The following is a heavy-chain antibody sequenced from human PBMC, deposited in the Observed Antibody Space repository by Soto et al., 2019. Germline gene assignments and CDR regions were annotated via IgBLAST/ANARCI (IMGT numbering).Heavy chain of an antibody. CDR2: IYWDDDK. Sequence: QITLKESGPTLVKPTQTLTLTCTFSGFSLSTSGVGVGWIRQPPGKALEWLALIYWDDDKRYSPSLKSRLTTTKDPSKNQVVLTMTNMDPVDTATYYCAHRRSYGSGSYFDYWGQGTLVTVSS. D-gene: IGHD3-10*01. CDR3: AHRRSYGSGSYFDY. V-gene: IGHV2-5*02. CDR1: GFSLSTSGVG. J-gene: IGHJ4*02.